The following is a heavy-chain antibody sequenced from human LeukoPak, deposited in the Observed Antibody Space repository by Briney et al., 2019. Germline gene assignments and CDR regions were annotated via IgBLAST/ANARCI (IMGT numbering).Heavy chain of an antibody. CDR2: ISGSGGST. V-gene: IGHV3-23*01. D-gene: IGHD3-10*02. Sequence: GGSLRLSCAASGLSFSDYVMNWVRQAPGKGLEWVSAISGSGGSTYYADSVKGRFTISRDNSKNTLYLQMNSLRAEDTAVYYCAELGITMIGGVWGKGTTVTISS. J-gene: IGHJ6*04. CDR1: GLSFSDYV. CDR3: AELGITMIGGV.